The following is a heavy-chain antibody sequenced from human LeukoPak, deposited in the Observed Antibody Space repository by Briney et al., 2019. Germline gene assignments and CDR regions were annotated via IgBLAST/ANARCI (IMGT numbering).Heavy chain of an antibody. D-gene: IGHD3-22*01. CDR1: GGTFSSYA. J-gene: IGHJ4*02. V-gene: IGHV1-18*01. Sequence: ASVKVSCKASGGTFSSYAISWVRQAPGQGLEWMGWISGTNGNTNYAQKFQGRITMATDTSTNTVYMELRSLRSGDTAFYYCARDIRARSSSGLLDYWGQGTLVTVSS. CDR3: ARDIRARSSSGLLDY. CDR2: ISGTNGNT.